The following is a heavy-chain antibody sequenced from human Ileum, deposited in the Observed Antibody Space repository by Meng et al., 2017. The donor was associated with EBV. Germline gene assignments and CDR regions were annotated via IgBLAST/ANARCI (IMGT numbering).Heavy chain of an antibody. D-gene: IGHD4-23*01. V-gene: IGHV4-34*01. J-gene: IGHJ5*02. CDR2: ISHTGTT. Sequence: QVQLQQWSAGLLNPSAILSLPRGVYGGSFSNYYWTWIRQPPGKGLEWIGEISHTGTTKYNPSLKNRVTISLDTSNNQFSLNLNSVTAADTALYYCARYGTCGANSFYCFDPWGQGTLVTVSS. CDR3: ARYGTCGANSFYCFDP. CDR1: GGSFSNYY.